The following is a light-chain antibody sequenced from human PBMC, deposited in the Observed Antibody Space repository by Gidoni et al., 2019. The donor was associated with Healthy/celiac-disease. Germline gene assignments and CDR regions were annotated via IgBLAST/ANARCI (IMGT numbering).Light chain of an antibody. Sequence: DIQMTQSPSSLSASVGARVTITCRASQSISSYLNWYQQKLGKAPKLLIYAASSLQSGVPSRFSGSGSGTDFTLTISSLQPEDFATYYCQQSYSTLWTFGQGTKVEIK. V-gene: IGKV1-39*01. CDR3: QQSYSTLWT. CDR1: QSISSY. J-gene: IGKJ1*01. CDR2: AAS.